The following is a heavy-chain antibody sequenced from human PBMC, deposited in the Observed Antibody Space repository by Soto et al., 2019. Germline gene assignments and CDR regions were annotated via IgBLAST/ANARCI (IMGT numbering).Heavy chain of an antibody. CDR3: ARDHFVGRWLTGYFDY. CDR1: GYTFTSYG. D-gene: IGHD5-12*01. CDR2: ISAYNGNT. Sequence: GASVKVSCKASGYTFTSYGISWVRQAPGKGLEWMGWISAYNGNTNYAQKLQGRVTMTTDTSTSTAYMELRSLRSDDTAVYYCARDHFVGRWLTGYFDYWGQGTLVTVSS. V-gene: IGHV1-18*01. J-gene: IGHJ4*02.